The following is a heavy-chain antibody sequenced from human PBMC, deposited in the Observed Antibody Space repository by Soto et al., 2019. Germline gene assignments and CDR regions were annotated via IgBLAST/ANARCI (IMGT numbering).Heavy chain of an antibody. D-gene: IGHD3-9*01. CDR1: GFTFSTYG. V-gene: IGHV3-33*01. CDR2: IWSDGTNK. J-gene: IGHJ4*02. CDR3: VRVFDTSSFDL. Sequence: PGGSLRLSCAASGFTFSTYGMHWVRQAPGKGLEWVALIWSDGTNKYYADSVKGRFTISRDNSKKTLYLQMNSLRAEDTAVYYCVRVFDTSSFDLWGQGNLVPVSS.